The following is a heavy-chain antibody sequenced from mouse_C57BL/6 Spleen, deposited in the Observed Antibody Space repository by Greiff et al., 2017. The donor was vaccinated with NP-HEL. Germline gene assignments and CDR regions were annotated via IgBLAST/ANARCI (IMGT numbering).Heavy chain of an antibody. V-gene: IGHV1-5*01. Sequence: IQLQQSGTVLARPGASVKMSCKTSGYTFPSYWMHWVKQRPGQGLEWIGAIYPGNSDTSYNQKFKGKAKLTAVTSASTAYMELSSLTNEDSAVYYCTREGYGNYLFDYWGQGTTLTVSS. CDR2: IYPGNSDT. J-gene: IGHJ2*01. CDR3: TREGYGNYLFDY. CDR1: GYTFPSYW. D-gene: IGHD2-1*01.